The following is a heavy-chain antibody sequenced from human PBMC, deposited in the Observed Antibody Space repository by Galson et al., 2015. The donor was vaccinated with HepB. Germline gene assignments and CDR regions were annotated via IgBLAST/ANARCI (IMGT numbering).Heavy chain of an antibody. J-gene: IGHJ6*02. CDR1: GYSISSGYY. CDR2: IYHSGST. V-gene: IGHV4-38-2*02. CDR3: ARDITDYGDYGGDYYYGMDV. D-gene: IGHD4-17*01. Sequence: ESLSLTCAVSGYSISSGYYWGWIRQPPGKGLEWIGSIYHSGSTYYNPSLKSRVTISVDTSKNQFSLKLSSVTAADTAVYYCARDITDYGDYGGDYYYGMDVWGQGTTVTVSS.